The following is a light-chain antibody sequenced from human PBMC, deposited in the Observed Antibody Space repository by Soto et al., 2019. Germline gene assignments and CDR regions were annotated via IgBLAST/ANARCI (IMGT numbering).Light chain of an antibody. Sequence: EGMLTRSPATPSVSPGARATLSCRASQTISTNLAWYQHKPGQPPSLLIYGAATRATGVPARFSGSWSGTQFTLTITSLQSEDFAVYYCQQYNSWTWTFGQGTRWIS. CDR2: GAA. CDR1: QTISTN. V-gene: IGKV3-15*01. J-gene: IGKJ1*01. CDR3: QQYNSWTWT.